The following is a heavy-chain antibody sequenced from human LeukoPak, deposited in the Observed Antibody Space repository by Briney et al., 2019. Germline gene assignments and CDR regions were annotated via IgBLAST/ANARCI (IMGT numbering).Heavy chain of an antibody. CDR1: GFTFGSYA. CDR3: AKGYSSSWYERPFDY. D-gene: IGHD6-13*01. J-gene: IGHJ4*02. V-gene: IGHV3-9*01. Sequence: GGSLRLSCAASGFTFGSYAMGWVRQAPGKGLEWVSGISWNSGSIGYADSVKGRFTISRDNAKNSLYLQMNSLRAEDTALYYCAKGYSSSWYERPFDYWGQGTLVTVSS. CDR2: ISWNSGSI.